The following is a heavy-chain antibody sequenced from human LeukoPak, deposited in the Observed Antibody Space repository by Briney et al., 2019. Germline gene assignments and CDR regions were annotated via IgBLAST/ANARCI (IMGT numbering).Heavy chain of an antibody. CDR3: ARGDYIWGSYRVYDY. CDR2: ISHSENT. D-gene: IGHD3-16*02. Sequence: SETLSLTCAVSGGSISSRSWWSWVRQAPGKGLEWIGEISHSENTNYNPSLKSRVTTSIDKSNNQFSLNLTSVTAADTAVYYCARGDYIWGSYRVYDYWGQGTLVTVSS. CDR1: GGSISSRSW. J-gene: IGHJ4*02. V-gene: IGHV4-4*02.